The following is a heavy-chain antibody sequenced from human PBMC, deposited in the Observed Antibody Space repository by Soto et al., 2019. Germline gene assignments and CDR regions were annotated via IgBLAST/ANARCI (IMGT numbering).Heavy chain of an antibody. V-gene: IGHV4-30-4*01. J-gene: IGHJ4*02. CDR3: ARGPSGDKVDS. D-gene: IGHD7-27*01. CDR2: IYDGGRT. CDR1: GGSISTVDYW. Sequence: QVQLQESGPGLVKPSQTLSLTCTVSGGSISTVDYWWSWIRQSPDMGLEWIGHIYDGGRTYNNPSFKSRVTMSVDTSKSQLSLTLSSVSAADTAVYYCARGPSGDKVDSWGQGTLVTVSS.